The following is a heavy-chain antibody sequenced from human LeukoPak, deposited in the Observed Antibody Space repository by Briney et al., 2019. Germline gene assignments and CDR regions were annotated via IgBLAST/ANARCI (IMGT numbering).Heavy chain of an antibody. J-gene: IGHJ3*02. CDR3: ARDKMATIRDAFDI. CDR1: GYTFTTYA. V-gene: IGHV1-3*01. D-gene: IGHD5-24*01. Sequence: ASVKVSCKASGYTFTTYAIYWVRQAPGQRLEWMGWINAGNGDTRYSQKFQDRVSITRDTSASTAYMELRSLRSDDTAVYYCARDKMATIRDAFDIWGQGTMVTVSS. CDR2: INAGNGDT.